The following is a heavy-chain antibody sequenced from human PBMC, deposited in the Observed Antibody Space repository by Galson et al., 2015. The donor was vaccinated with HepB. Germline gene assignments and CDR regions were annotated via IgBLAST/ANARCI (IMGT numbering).Heavy chain of an antibody. V-gene: IGHV4-30-2*01. Sequence: PLSLTCAVSGGSISSGDYSWSWIRQPPGKGLEWIGYIYHSGSTYYNPSLKSRVTISVDKSKNQFSLKLSSVTAADTAVYYCARVRSRGHYFDYWGQGTLVPGPS. CDR1: GGSISSGDYS. D-gene: IGHD6-25*01. CDR2: IYHSGST. CDR3: ARVRSRGHYFDY. J-gene: IGHJ4*02.